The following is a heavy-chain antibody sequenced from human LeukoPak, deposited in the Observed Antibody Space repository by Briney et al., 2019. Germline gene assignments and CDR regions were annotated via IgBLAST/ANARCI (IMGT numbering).Heavy chain of an antibody. CDR3: MRHASGEPPRY. Sequence: SETLSLTCAVYGGPFSDYYWSWIRQPPGKGLEWIGRINHSGSTNYSPSLKSRATISVDTSKNQFSLQFSSVIAADTAVYYCMRHASGEPPRYWGQGTLVTASS. V-gene: IGHV4-34*01. CDR2: INHSGST. J-gene: IGHJ4*02. CDR1: GGPFSDYY. D-gene: IGHD7-27*01.